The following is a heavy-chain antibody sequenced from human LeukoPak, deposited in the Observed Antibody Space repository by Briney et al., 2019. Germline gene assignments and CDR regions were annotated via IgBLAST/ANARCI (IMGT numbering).Heavy chain of an antibody. CDR3: ANGDDWYSSTSPPFDY. CDR2: ISYDGSNK. D-gene: IGHD2-2*01. Sequence: GRSLRLSCAASGFTFSSYGMHWVRQAPGKGLEWVAVISYDGSNKYYADSVKGRFTISRDNSKNTLYLQMNSLRAEDTAVYYCANGDDWYSSTSPPFDYWGQGTLVTVSS. V-gene: IGHV3-30*18. CDR1: GFTFSSYG. J-gene: IGHJ4*02.